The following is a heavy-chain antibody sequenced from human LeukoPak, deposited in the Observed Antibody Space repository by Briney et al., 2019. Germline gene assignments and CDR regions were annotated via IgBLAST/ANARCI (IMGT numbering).Heavy chain of an antibody. CDR2: ISAYNGNT. V-gene: IGHV1-18*01. J-gene: IGHJ4*02. D-gene: IGHD6-13*01. CDR3: ARVEPGMDY. CDR1: GYTFTSYD. Sequence: ASVKVSCKASGYTFTSYDISWVRQAPGQGLEWMGWISAYNGNTNYAHKLQDRVTMTTDTSTNTAYMDLRSLISDDTAVYYCARVEPGMDYWGEGTLVTVSS.